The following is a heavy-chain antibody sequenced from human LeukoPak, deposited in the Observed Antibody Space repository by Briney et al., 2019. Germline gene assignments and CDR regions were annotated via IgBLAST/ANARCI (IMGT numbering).Heavy chain of an antibody. J-gene: IGHJ4*02. D-gene: IGHD2-2*01. V-gene: IGHV3-23*01. CDR3: AKIYCSSTSCYYFDY. Sequence: SVKGRFTISRDNSKKMLYLQMNSLRAEDTAVYYCAKIYCSSTSCYYFDYWGQGTLVTVSS.